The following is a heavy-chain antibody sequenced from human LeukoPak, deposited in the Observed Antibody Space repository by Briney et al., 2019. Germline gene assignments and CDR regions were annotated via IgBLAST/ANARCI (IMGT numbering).Heavy chain of an antibody. CDR1: GLTFSGYD. D-gene: IGHD3-3*01. CDR2: ISYDGSNK. V-gene: IGHV3-30*18. CDR3: AKDFWSATYYFDY. J-gene: IGHJ4*02. Sequence: PGGSLRLSCAASGLTFSGYDIHWVRQAPGKGLEWVAVISYDGSNKYYADSVKGRFTISRDNPKNTLYLQMTSLRAEDTAVYYCAKDFWSATYYFDYWGQGTLVTVSS.